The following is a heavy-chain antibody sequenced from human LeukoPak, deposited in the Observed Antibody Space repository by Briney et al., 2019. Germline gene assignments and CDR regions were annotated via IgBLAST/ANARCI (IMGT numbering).Heavy chain of an antibody. CDR2: INHSGST. Sequence: SETLSLTCAVYGGSFSGYYWSWIRQPPGKGLEWIGEINHSGSTNYNPSLKSRVTISVDTSKNQFSLKLSSVTAADTAVYYCARGYYYVYDYWGQGTLVTVSS. V-gene: IGHV4-34*01. D-gene: IGHD3-10*02. CDR3: ARGYYYVYDY. J-gene: IGHJ4*02. CDR1: GGSFSGYY.